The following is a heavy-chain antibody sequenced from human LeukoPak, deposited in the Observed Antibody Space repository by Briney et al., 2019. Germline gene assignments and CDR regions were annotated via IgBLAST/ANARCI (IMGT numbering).Heavy chain of an antibody. CDR2: IKEDGSEK. CDR1: GFTFSTYW. Sequence: GGSLRLSCAASGFTFSTYWMSWVRQAPGKGLEWVGNIKEDGSEKYYVDSVKGRFIISRDNARNSLFLQMNGLRPEDTAVYYCARPAYTAAYDLWGQGTMVTVSS. J-gene: IGHJ3*01. V-gene: IGHV3-7*01. CDR3: ARPAYTAAYDL. D-gene: IGHD3-16*01.